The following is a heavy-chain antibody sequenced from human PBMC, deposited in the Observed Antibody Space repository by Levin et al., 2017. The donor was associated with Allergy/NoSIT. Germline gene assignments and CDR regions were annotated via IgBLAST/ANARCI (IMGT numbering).Heavy chain of an antibody. Sequence: ASVKVSCKAAGYTFTDYYMHWVRQAPGQGLEWMGWVNCNSGDTHYAQKFQGRVTMTRDTSITTAYIELSSLRSDDTALYYCSRNDYGDYVQNFDYWGQGTLVTVSS. V-gene: IGHV1-2*02. J-gene: IGHJ4*02. CDR3: SRNDYGDYVQNFDY. CDR2: VNCNSGDT. CDR1: GYTFTDYY. D-gene: IGHD4-17*01.